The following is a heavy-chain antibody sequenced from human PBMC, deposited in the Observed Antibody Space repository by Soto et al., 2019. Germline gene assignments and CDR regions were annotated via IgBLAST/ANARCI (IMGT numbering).Heavy chain of an antibody. CDR1: GFTFSNAG. CDR2: IKSKTDGGTT. D-gene: IGHD6-6*01. Sequence: PAGSLRLASAASGFTFSNAGINWVCKAPGKGLEWVGRIKSKTDGGTTDYAAPVKGRFTISRDDSKNTLYLQMNSLKTEDTAVYYCTTGFTRLAAFDIWGQGTMVTVSS. V-gene: IGHV3-15*07. CDR3: TTGFTRLAAFDI. J-gene: IGHJ3*02.